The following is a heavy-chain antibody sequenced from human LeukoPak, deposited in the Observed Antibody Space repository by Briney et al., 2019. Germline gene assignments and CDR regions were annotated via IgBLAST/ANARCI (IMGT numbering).Heavy chain of an antibody. CDR1: GGSISSYY. CDR2: IYYSGST. Sequence: NASETLSLTCTVSGGSISSYYWSWIRQPPGKGLEWIGYIYYSGSTNYNPSLKSRVTISVDTSKNQFSLKLSSVTAADTAVYYCARLSRIDSSGWYSSSSDAFDIWGQGTMVTVSS. J-gene: IGHJ3*02. V-gene: IGHV4-59*08. D-gene: IGHD6-19*01. CDR3: ARLSRIDSSGWYSSSSDAFDI.